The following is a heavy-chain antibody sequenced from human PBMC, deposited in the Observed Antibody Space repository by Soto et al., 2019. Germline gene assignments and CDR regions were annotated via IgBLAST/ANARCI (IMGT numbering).Heavy chain of an antibody. CDR3: AKDPYSSSSTVDY. V-gene: IGHV3-30*18. J-gene: IGHJ4*02. Sequence: VQLVESGGGLVQPGGSLRLSCAASGFSFSDYPMNWVRQAPGKGLEWVAVISYDGSDKYYADSVKGRFTISRDNSKNTLYLQMNSLRAEDTAVYYCAKDPYSSSSTVDYWGQGTLVTVSS. CDR1: GFSFSDYP. CDR2: ISYDGSDK. D-gene: IGHD6-6*01.